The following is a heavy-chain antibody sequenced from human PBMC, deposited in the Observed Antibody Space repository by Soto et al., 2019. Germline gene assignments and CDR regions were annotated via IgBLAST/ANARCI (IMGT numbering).Heavy chain of an antibody. J-gene: IGHJ6*02. CDR1: GYTFTGYY. CDR2: INPNSGST. CDR3: ARGGYYDILTGYYRETYGMDV. V-gene: IGHV1-46*03. Sequence: ASVKVSCKASGYTFTGYYMHWVRQAPGQGLEWMGRINPNSGSTNYAQKLQGRVTMTRDMSTSTVYMELSSLRSEDTAVYYCARGGYYDILTGYYRETYGMDVWGQGTTVTVS. D-gene: IGHD3-9*01.